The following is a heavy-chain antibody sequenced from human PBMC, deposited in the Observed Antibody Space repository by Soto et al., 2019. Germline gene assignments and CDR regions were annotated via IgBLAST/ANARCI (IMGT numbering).Heavy chain of an antibody. CDR2: IYHSGST. J-gene: IGHJ5*02. CDR3: ARVPDR. V-gene: IGHV4-30-2*01. Sequence: SETLSLTCAVSGGSISSGCYSWSWIRQPPGKGLEWIGYIYHSGSTYYNPSLKSRVTISVDRSKNQFSLKLSSVTAADTAAYYCARVPDRWGQGTLFTVSS. D-gene: IGHD2-2*01. CDR1: GGSISSGCYS.